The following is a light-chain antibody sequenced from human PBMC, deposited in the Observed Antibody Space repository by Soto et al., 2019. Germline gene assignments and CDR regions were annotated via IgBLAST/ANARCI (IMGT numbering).Light chain of an antibody. CDR2: EVS. J-gene: IGLJ1*01. V-gene: IGLV2-14*01. CDR3: SSYTSSSTLAYV. CDR1: SSDVGGYNY. Sequence: QSALTQPASVSGSPGQSITISCTGTSSDVGGYNYVSWYQQHPGKAPKLMIYEVSNRPSGVSNRFSGSKSGNTAPLTISGIQDEDEADYYCSSYTSSSTLAYVFGTGTKVTV.